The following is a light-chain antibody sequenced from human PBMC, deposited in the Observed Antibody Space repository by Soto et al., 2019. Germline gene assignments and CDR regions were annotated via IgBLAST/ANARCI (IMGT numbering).Light chain of an antibody. CDR3: QHYNSYSDA. Sequence: DIQMTQTPSTLSGSVGDRVTITCRASQTISSWLAWYQQKPGKAPKLLIYKSSTVKSGIPSRFSGSGSATDNSLTTSSLQPYEFATYDCQHYNSYSDAFGQGLKV. CDR1: QTISSW. V-gene: IGKV1-5*03. CDR2: KSS. J-gene: IGKJ1*01.